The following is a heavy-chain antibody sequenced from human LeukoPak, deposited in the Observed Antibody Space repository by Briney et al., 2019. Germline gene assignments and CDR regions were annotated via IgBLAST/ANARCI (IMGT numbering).Heavy chain of an antibody. D-gene: IGHD3-3*01. CDR3: ARASYYDFWSGYCNWFDP. V-gene: IGHV4-39*01. Sequence: SETLSLTCTVSGGSISSSSYYWGWIRQPPGKGLEWIGSIYYSGSTYYNPSLKSRVTISVDTSKNQFSLKLSSVTAADTAVYYCARASYYDFWSGYCNWFDPWGQGTLVTVSS. CDR1: GGSISSSSYY. CDR2: IYYSGST. J-gene: IGHJ5*02.